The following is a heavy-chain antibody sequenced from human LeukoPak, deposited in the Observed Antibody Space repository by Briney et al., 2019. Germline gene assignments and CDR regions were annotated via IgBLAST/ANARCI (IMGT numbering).Heavy chain of an antibody. CDR1: GGSISSDIYY. J-gene: IGHJ4*02. D-gene: IGHD3-22*01. CDR3: ARGRVGYYDSKGFDY. CDR2: IYLSENT. Sequence: PSETLSLTCTVSGGSISSDIYYWTWIRQPAGKGLEWIGHIYLSENTNYNPSLKSRVTISVDTSKNQFSLKLSSVTAADTAVYYCARGRVGYYDSKGFDYWGQGTLVTVSS. V-gene: IGHV4-61*09.